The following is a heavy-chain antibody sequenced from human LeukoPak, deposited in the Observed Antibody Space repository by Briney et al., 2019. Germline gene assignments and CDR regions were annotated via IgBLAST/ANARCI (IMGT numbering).Heavy chain of an antibody. V-gene: IGHV1-46*01. D-gene: IGHD3-22*01. Sequence: ASVKVSCKASGYTFTSFYMHWVRQAPGQGLEWMGIINPSSGSTSNAQKFQGRVTMTRDTSTSTVYMELSSLRSEDTAVYYCARDGEYYDSRGSHFDSWGQGTLVTVSS. CDR1: GYTFTSFY. J-gene: IGHJ4*02. CDR2: INPSSGST. CDR3: ARDGEYYDSRGSHFDS.